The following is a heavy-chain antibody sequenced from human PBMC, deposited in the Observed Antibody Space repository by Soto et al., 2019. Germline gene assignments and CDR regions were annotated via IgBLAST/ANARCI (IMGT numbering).Heavy chain of an antibody. CDR1: GFIFSSHR. V-gene: IGHV3-7*04. Sequence: EVQLVDSGGGLVQPGGSLRLSCAASGFIFSSHRMSWVRQAPGKGLEWVANIKQDGSEKYYVDSVKGRFTISRDNAKNSLYLQMNILRAEDTAVYYCARVVGAPNWFDPWGQGTLVTVSS. D-gene: IGHD1-26*01. CDR2: IKQDGSEK. J-gene: IGHJ5*02. CDR3: ARVVGAPNWFDP.